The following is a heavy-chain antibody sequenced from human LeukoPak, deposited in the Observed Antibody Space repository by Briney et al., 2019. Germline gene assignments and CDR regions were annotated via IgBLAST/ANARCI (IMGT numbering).Heavy chain of an antibody. D-gene: IGHD2-2*01. Sequence: ASVKVSCKASGYTFTSYYMHWVRQAPGQGLEWMGIINPSGGSTSYAQKFQGRITMTRDTSTSTAYTELRSLRSDDTAVYYCARDYQLDAFDIWGQGTMVTVSS. CDR2: INPSGGST. J-gene: IGHJ3*02. CDR3: ARDYQLDAFDI. CDR1: GYTFTSYY. V-gene: IGHV1-46*01.